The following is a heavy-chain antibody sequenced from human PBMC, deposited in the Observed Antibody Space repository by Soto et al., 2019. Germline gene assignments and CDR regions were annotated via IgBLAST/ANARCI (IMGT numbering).Heavy chain of an antibody. V-gene: IGHV4-59*08. CDR2: IYYSGST. Sequence: XXTLSLPFTVSGGSISSYYWRWILQPPGKGLEWIGYIYYSGSTNYNPSLKSRVTISVDTSKNQFSLKLSSVTDADTAVYYCASIYGDYVRNPIDYWGQGTLVTVSS. D-gene: IGHD4-17*01. CDR1: GGSISSYY. CDR3: ASIYGDYVRNPIDY. J-gene: IGHJ4*02.